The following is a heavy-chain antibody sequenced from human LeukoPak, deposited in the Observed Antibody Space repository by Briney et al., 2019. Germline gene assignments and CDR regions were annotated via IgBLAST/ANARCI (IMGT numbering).Heavy chain of an antibody. D-gene: IGHD5-12*01. V-gene: IGHV3-48*04. CDR3: AREIGGYEYLCDY. Sequence: PGGSLRLSCAASGFTFSSYGMHWVRQAPGKGLEWVSYISSSGSTIYYADSVKGRFTISRDNAKNSLYLQMNSLRAEDTAVYYCAREIGGYEYLCDYWGQGTLVTVSS. J-gene: IGHJ4*02. CDR2: ISSSGSTI. CDR1: GFTFSSYG.